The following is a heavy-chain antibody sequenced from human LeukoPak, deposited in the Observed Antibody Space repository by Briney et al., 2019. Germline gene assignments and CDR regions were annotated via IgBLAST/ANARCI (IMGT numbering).Heavy chain of an antibody. CDR3: ARDAYCSGGSCYGVGMDV. CDR1: GGSISSYF. D-gene: IGHD2-15*01. CDR2: VYYTGST. V-gene: IGHV4-59*12. Sequence: ASETLSLTCTVSGGSISSYFWSWIRQPPGKGLEWIGCVYYTGSTNYNPSLKSRVTISGDTSKNQFSLKLSSVTAADTAVYYCARDAYCSGGSCYGVGMDVWGQGTTVTVSS. J-gene: IGHJ6*02.